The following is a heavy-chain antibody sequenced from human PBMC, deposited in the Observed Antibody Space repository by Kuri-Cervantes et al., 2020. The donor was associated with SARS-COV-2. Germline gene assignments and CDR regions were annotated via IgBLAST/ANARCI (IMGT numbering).Heavy chain of an antibody. CDR2: ISWNSGSI. V-gene: IGHV3-9*01. CDR3: ANSGSELHEVY. D-gene: IGHD3-10*01. Sequence: GGSLRLSCAASGFTFDDYAMHWVRQAPGKGLEWVSGISWNSGSIGYADSVKGRFTISRDNSKNTLYLQMNSLRAEDTAVYYCANSGSELHEVYWGQGTLVTVSS. J-gene: IGHJ4*02. CDR1: GFTFDDYA.